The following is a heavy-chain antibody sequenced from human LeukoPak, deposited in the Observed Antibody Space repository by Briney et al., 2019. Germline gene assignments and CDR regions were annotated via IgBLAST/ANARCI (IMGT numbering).Heavy chain of an antibody. CDR3: AKDGPYYYYMDV. CDR1: GFTFTSFA. J-gene: IGHJ6*03. Sequence: GGSLRLSCAASGFTFTSFAMTWVRQAPGKGLEWVSTISRTGVATYYANSVKGRFTISRDNSKNTLYLQMNSLRAEDTAVYYCAKDGPYYYYMDVWGKGTTVTISS. V-gene: IGHV3-23*01. CDR2: ISRTGVAT.